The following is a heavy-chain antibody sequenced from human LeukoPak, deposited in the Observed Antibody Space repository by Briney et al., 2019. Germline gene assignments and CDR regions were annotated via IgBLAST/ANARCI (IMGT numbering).Heavy chain of an antibody. CDR3: ASLVVPAAISLGSDY. J-gene: IGHJ4*02. D-gene: IGHD2-2*02. CDR1: GFTFSDYY. V-gene: IGHV3-11*06. Sequence: GGSLRLSCAASGFTFSDYYMSWIRQAPGKGLEWVSYISSSSSYIYYADSVKGRFTISRDNAKNSLYLQMNSLRAEDTAVYYCASLVVPAAISLGSDYWGQGTLVTASS. CDR2: ISSSSSYI.